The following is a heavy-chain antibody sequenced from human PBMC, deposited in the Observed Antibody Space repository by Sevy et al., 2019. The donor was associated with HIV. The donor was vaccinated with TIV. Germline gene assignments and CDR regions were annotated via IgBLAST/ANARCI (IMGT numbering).Heavy chain of an antibody. CDR1: GGTFSSYA. CDR3: ARVSKDPSYGDYYYYYGMDV. D-gene: IGHD4-17*01. CDR2: IIPIFGTA. J-gene: IGHJ6*02. Sequence: ASVKVSCKASGGTFSSYAISWVRQAPGQGLEWMGGIIPIFGTANYAQKFQGRVTITADESTSTAYMELSSLRSEDTAVYHCARVSKDPSYGDYYYYYGMDVWGQGTTVTVSS. V-gene: IGHV1-69*13.